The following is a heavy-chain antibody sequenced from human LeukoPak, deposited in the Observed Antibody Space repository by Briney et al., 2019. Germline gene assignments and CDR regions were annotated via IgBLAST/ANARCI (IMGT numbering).Heavy chain of an antibody. Sequence: GGSLRLSCAVSGFTFSSYWMSWVRQAPGKGLEWVASIKQDGGEKYYVDSVKGRFTISRDNSKNTLYLQMNSLRAEDTAVYYCARQYYYDSSGYYYIDYWGQGTLVTVSS. CDR1: GFTFSSYW. V-gene: IGHV3-7*03. D-gene: IGHD3-22*01. J-gene: IGHJ4*02. CDR3: ARQYYYDSSGYYYIDY. CDR2: IKQDGGEK.